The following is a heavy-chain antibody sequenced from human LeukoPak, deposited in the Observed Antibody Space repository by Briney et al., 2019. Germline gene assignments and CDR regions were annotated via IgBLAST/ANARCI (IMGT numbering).Heavy chain of an antibody. J-gene: IGHJ4*02. CDR2: ISGSGGST. CDR1: GFTFSSYA. CDR3: AKWALAYCGGDCYSHFDY. D-gene: IGHD2-21*02. Sequence: PGGSLRLSCAASGFTFSSYAMSWVRQAPGKGLEWVSAISGSGGSTYYADSVKGRFTISRDNSKNTLYLQMNSLRAEDTAVYYCAKWALAYCGGDCYSHFDYWGQGTLVTVSS. V-gene: IGHV3-23*01.